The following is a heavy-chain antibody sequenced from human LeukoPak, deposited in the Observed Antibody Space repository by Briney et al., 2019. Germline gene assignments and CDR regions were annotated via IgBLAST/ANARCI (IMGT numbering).Heavy chain of an antibody. CDR1: GGSISSYY. Sequence: SETLSLTCTVSGGSISSYYWGWIRQPPGKGLEWIGSIYHSGSTYYNPSLKSRVTISVDTSKNQFSLKLSSVTAADTAVYYCASQYSSSPYYYYGMDVWGQGTTVTVSS. V-gene: IGHV4-38-2*02. CDR2: IYHSGST. D-gene: IGHD6-13*01. J-gene: IGHJ6*02. CDR3: ASQYSSSPYYYYGMDV.